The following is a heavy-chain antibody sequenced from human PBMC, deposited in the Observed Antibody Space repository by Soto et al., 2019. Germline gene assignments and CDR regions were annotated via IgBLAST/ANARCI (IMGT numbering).Heavy chain of an antibody. V-gene: IGHV4-39*01. Sequence: SETLSLTCTVSGGSISSGGYYWSWIRQHPGKGLEWIGYIYYSGSTYYNPSLKSRVTISVDTSKNQFSLKLSSVTAADTAVYYCAVDLWFGEARVDYWGQGTLVTVSS. CDR2: IYYSGST. CDR3: AVDLWFGEARVDY. CDR1: GGSISSGGYY. D-gene: IGHD3-10*01. J-gene: IGHJ4*02.